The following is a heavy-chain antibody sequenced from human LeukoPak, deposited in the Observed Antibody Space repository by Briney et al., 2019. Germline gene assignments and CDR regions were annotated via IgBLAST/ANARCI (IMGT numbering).Heavy chain of an antibody. D-gene: IGHD6-13*01. Sequence: GGSLRLSCAASGFTFSSYAMNWVRQAPGKGLEWVSTISGSGGSTYYADSVRGRFTISRDNSKNTLYLQMNSLRAEDTAVYYCAKGILQGSSRPRPFDYWGQGTLVTVSS. CDR2: ISGSGGST. CDR1: GFTFSSYA. CDR3: AKGILQGSSRPRPFDY. J-gene: IGHJ4*02. V-gene: IGHV3-23*01.